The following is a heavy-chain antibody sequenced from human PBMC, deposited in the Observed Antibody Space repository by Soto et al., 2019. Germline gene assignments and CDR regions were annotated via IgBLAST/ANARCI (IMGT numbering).Heavy chain of an antibody. Sequence: PSETLSLTCTVSGGSISSYYWSWIRQPPGKGLEWIGYIYYSGSTNYNPSLKSRVTISVDTSKNQFSLKLTSVTAADTAIYYCATSNTTCPGCYSWGQGTLVTVSS. J-gene: IGHJ5*02. CDR1: GGSISSYY. D-gene: IGHD2-2*01. V-gene: IGHV4-59*01. CDR2: IYYSGST. CDR3: ATSNTTCPGCYS.